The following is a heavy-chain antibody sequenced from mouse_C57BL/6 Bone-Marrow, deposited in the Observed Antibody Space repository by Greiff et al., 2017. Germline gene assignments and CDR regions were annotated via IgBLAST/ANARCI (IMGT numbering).Heavy chain of an antibody. CDR2: IDPSDSYT. CDR3: ARDGSSYNYYAMDY. V-gene: IGHV1-59*01. D-gene: IGHD1-1*01. Sequence: VQLQQPGAELVRPGTSVKLSCKASGYTFTSYWMHWVKQRPGQGLEWIGVIDPSDSYTNYNQKFKGKATLTVDTSSSTAYMQLSSLTSEDSAVYYCARDGSSYNYYAMDYWGQGTSVTVSS. CDR1: GYTFTSYW. J-gene: IGHJ4*01.